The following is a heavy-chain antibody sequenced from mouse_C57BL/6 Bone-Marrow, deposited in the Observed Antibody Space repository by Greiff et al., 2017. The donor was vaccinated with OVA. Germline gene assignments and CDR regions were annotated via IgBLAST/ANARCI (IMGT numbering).Heavy chain of an antibody. J-gene: IGHJ2*01. D-gene: IGHD3-2*02. CDR1: GYTFTSYW. CDR3: ARSRTAQAPFDY. V-gene: IGHV1-55*01. Sequence: QVQLQQPGAELVKPGASVKMSCKASGYTFTSYWITWVKQRPGQGLEWIGDIYPGSGSTNYNEKFKSKATLTVDTSSSTAYMQLSSLTSEDSAVYFCARSRTAQAPFDYWGQGTTLTVSS. CDR2: IYPGSGST.